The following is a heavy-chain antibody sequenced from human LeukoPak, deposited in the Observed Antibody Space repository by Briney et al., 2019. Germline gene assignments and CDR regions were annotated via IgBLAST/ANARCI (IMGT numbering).Heavy chain of an antibody. V-gene: IGHV3-66*04. CDR1: GFTVSSNY. CDR2: LGDGDST. CDR3: ARPHSRAYPYAFDV. J-gene: IGHJ3*01. Sequence: PGGSLRLSCAASGFTVSSNYVSWVRQAPGKGLDGVSVLGDGDSTYYADSVKGRFTFSRDNSKNTLYLQMNSLRAEDTAVYYCARPHSRAYPYAFDVWGQGTMVTVSS. D-gene: IGHD3-22*01.